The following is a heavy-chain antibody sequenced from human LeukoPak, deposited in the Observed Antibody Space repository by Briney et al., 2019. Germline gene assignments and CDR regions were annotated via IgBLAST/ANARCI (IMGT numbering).Heavy chain of an antibody. Sequence: SETLSLTCTVSGGSISSYYWSWIRQPPGKGLEWVGQIYYSGSTNYNPSLKSRVTISIDTSKNQFSLKLNSVTAADTAVYYCAAESEWWLLRSWGQGTLVTVSS. J-gene: IGHJ4*02. D-gene: IGHD2-15*01. V-gene: IGHV4-59*03. CDR1: GGSISSYY. CDR3: AAESEWWLLRS. CDR2: IYYSGST.